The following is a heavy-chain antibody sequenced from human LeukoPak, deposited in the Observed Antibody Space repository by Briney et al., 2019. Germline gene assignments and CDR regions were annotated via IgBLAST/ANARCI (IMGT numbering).Heavy chain of an antibody. J-gene: IGHJ5*02. Sequence: SGGSLRLSCAASGFTFSSYWMSWVRQAPGKGLEWVANIKQDGSEKYYVDSVKGRFTISRDNAKNSLYLQMNSLGAEDTAVYCCARGEDIVVVPAGNWFDPWGQGTLVTVSS. D-gene: IGHD2-2*01. V-gene: IGHV3-7*01. CDR1: GFTFSSYW. CDR3: ARGEDIVVVPAGNWFDP. CDR2: IKQDGSEK.